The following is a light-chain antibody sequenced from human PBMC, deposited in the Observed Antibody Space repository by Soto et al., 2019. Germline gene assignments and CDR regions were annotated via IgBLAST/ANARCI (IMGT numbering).Light chain of an antibody. CDR1: QGISSA. CDR2: DAS. V-gene: IGKV1D-13*01. J-gene: IGKJ2*01. Sequence: AIQLTQSPPSLSASVGDRVTITCRASQGISSALAWYQQKPGKAPKLLIYDASSLESEVPSRFSGSGSGTDFTLTISSLQPEDFATYFCQHFNNYPYAFGPGTKLEIK. CDR3: QHFNNYPYA.